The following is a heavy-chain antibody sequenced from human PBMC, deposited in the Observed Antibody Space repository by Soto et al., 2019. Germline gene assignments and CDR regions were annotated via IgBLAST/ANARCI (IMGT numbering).Heavy chain of an antibody. Sequence: PSQTLSLTCAISGDSVSSNSAAWNWIRQSPSRGLEWLGRTYYRSKWYNDYAVSVKSRITINPDTSKNQFSLQLNSVTPEDTAVYYCAGTPGVITMVRGVIMPYYYGMDVWGQGTTVTVSS. D-gene: IGHD3-10*01. CDR3: AGTPGVITMVRGVIMPYYYGMDV. CDR1: GDSVSSNSAA. CDR2: TYYRSKWYN. J-gene: IGHJ6*02. V-gene: IGHV6-1*01.